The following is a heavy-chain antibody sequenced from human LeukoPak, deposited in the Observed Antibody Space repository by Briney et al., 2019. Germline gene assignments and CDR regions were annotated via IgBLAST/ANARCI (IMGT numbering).Heavy chain of an antibody. CDR2: IYHSGST. CDR1: GGSISSSNW. CDR3: ARENVLLWFGELLSVHFDY. Sequence: PSETLSLTCAVSGGSISSSNWWSWVRPPPGKGLEWIGEIYHSGSTNYNPSLKSRVTISVDKSKNQFSLKLSSVTAADTAVYYCARENVLLWFGELLSVHFDYWGQGTLVTVSS. J-gene: IGHJ4*02. V-gene: IGHV4-4*02. D-gene: IGHD3-10*01.